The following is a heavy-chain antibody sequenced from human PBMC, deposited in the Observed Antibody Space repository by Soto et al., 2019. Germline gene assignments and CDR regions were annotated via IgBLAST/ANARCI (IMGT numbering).Heavy chain of an antibody. CDR2: INPSAGST. Sequence: GASVKVSCKASGYTFTSYYMHWVRQAPGQGLEWVGIINPSAGSTSYAQKFQGRVTMTRGTSTSTVSMELSSLRSEDTAVYYCARGRCSGGTCYFDYWGQGTLVTVSS. D-gene: IGHD2-15*01. CDR3: ARGRCSGGTCYFDY. V-gene: IGHV1-46*03. J-gene: IGHJ4*02. CDR1: GYTFTSYY.